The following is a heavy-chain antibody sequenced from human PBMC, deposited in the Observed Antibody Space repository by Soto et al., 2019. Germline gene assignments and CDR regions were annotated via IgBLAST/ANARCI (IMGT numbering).Heavy chain of an antibody. CDR1: GGSISSYY. V-gene: IGHV4-59*08. CDR2: IYYSGST. D-gene: IGHD2-2*01. J-gene: IGHJ5*02. Sequence: PSETLSLTCTVSGGSISSYYWSWIRQPPGKGLEWIGYIYYSGSTNYNPSLKSRVTISVDTSKNQFSLKLSSVTAADTAVYYCARHVAIEGKYCSSTSCYFTPNNWFDPWGQGTLVTVSS. CDR3: ARHVAIEGKYCSSTSCYFTPNNWFDP.